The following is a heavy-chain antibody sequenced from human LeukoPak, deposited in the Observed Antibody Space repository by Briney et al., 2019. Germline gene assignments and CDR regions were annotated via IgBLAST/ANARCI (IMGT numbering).Heavy chain of an antibody. J-gene: IGHJ5*02. CDR3: ARGDCTSTSCPGGNWFDP. CDR2: INPNSGGT. V-gene: IGHV1-2*02. D-gene: IGHD2-2*01. CDR1: GYTFTGYY. Sequence: ASVKVSCKASGYTFTGYYMHWVRQAPGQGLEWMGWINPNSGGTNYAQKFQGRVTMTRDTSISTAYMELSRLRSDDTAVYYCARGDCTSTSCPGGNWFDPWGQGTLVTVSS.